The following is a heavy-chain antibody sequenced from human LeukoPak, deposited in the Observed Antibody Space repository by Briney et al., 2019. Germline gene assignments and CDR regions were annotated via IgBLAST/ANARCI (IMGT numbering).Heavy chain of an antibody. V-gene: IGHV4-59*01. CDR2: IYYSGST. CDR1: GGSISSYY. CDR3: ARNYDFWSGYYAFDY. D-gene: IGHD3-3*01. Sequence: SETLSLTCTVSGGSISSYYWSWIRQPPGKGLEWIGYIYYSGSTNYNPSLKSRVTISVDTSKNQFSLKLSSVIAADTAVYYCARNYDFWSGYYAFDYWGQGTLVTVSS. J-gene: IGHJ4*02.